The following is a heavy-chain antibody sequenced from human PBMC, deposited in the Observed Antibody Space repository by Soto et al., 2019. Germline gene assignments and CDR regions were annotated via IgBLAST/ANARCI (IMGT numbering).Heavy chain of an antibody. V-gene: IGHV3-33*01. J-gene: IGHJ4*02. CDR1: GFTFSSYG. CDR2: IWYVGSNK. D-gene: IGHD2-2*01. CDR3: ARNYMVVPHRVIDY. Sequence: QVQLVESGGGVVQPGRSLRLSCAASGFTFSSYGMHWVRQAPGKGLELVAVIWYVGSNKYYADSVKGRFTISNDNSKNALYMQMSCLIAEDTALYYCARNYMVVPHRVIDYWGQGTLVTVSS.